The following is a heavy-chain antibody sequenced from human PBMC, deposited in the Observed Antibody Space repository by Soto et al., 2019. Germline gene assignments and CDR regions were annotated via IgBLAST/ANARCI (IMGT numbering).Heavy chain of an antibody. Sequence: QVQLVQSASEVMKPGASVKVSCKASGYTFIRYGITWVRQAPGQRLEWMGWISPYNDQTIYAQKLQGRCTMTADTSTRTVYMQLRSLKSDDTAVYYCARGGYYDNVWGKLSHYGLDVWGQGTSVTVSS. CDR1: GYTFIRYG. J-gene: IGHJ6*02. CDR2: ISPYNDQT. V-gene: IGHV1-18*01. CDR3: ARGGYYDNVWGKLSHYGLDV. D-gene: IGHD3-16*01.